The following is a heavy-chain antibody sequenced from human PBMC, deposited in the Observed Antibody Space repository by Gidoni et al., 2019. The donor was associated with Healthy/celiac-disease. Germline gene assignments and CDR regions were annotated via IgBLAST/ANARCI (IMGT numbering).Heavy chain of an antibody. V-gene: IGHV3-23*01. J-gene: IGHJ4*02. D-gene: IGHD1-26*01. CDR3: AKRTSGSYYRFDY. CDR2: ISGSGGST. Sequence: EVQLLESGGGLVQPGGSLRLSCAASGFTFSSYAMSWVRQAPGKGLEWVSAISGSGGSTYYADYVKGRFTISRDNSKNTLYLQMNSLRAEDTAVYYCAKRTSGSYYRFDYWGQGTLVTVSS. CDR1: GFTFSSYA.